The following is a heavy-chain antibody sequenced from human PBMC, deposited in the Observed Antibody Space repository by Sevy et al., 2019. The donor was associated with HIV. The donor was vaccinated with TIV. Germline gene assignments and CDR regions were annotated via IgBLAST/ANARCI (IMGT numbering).Heavy chain of an antibody. Sequence: ASVKVSCKASGGTFSSYAISWVRQAPGQGLEWMGGIIPIFGTANYAQKFQGRVTITADESTSTAYMGLSSLGSEDTAVYYCARGGANYYDSSGYYYFDYWGQGTLVTVSS. J-gene: IGHJ4*02. CDR2: IIPIFGTA. CDR3: ARGGANYYDSSGYYYFDY. V-gene: IGHV1-69*13. D-gene: IGHD3-22*01. CDR1: GGTFSSYA.